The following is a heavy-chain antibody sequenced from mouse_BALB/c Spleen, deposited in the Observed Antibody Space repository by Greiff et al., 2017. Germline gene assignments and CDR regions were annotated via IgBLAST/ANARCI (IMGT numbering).Heavy chain of an antibody. CDR2: INPYNGAT. CDR3: ARGVYYFDY. V-gene: IGHV1-31*01. J-gene: IGHJ2*01. CDR1: GYSFTGYY. Sequence: VQLQQSGPELVKPGASVKISCKASGYSFTGYYMHWVKQSHVKSLEWIGRINPYNGATSYNQNFKDKASLTVDKSSSTAYMELHSLTSEDSAVYYCARGVYYFDYWGQGTTLTVSS.